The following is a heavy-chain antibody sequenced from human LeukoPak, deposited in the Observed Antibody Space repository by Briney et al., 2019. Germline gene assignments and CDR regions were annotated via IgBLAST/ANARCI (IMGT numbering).Heavy chain of an antibody. V-gene: IGHV3-7*01. D-gene: IGHD3-10*01. CDR1: GFTFSSYW. CDR2: IKQDGREK. CDR3: ASSWFGEVPHPNY. Sequence: GGSLRLSCTVSGFTFSSYWMNWVRQAPGKGLEWVANIKQDGREKYYVESVKGRFTISRDNAKNSPYLQMNSLRAEDTALYYCASSWFGEVPHPNYWGQGTLVTVSS. J-gene: IGHJ4*02.